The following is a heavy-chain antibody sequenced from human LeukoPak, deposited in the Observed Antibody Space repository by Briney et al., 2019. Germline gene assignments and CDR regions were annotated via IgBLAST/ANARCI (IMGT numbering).Heavy chain of an antibody. D-gene: IGHD3-9*01. CDR2: ISSSSSNI. J-gene: IGHJ3*02. V-gene: IGHV3-21*01. Sequence: GGSLRLSCAASGFTFSNYGMNWVRQAPGKGPEWVSSISSSSSNIYYADSVKGRFTISRDNAKNSLYLQMNSQRAEDTAVYFCARDKYYDILTGYYRFGEAFDIWGQGTMVTVSS. CDR1: GFTFSNYG. CDR3: ARDKYYDILTGYYRFGEAFDI.